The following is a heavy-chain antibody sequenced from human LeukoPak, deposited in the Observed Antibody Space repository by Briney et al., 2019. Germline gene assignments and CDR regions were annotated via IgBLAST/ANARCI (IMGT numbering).Heavy chain of an antibody. CDR1: GYTFTDYY. Sequence: ASVKVSCKASGYTFTDYYMHWVRQAPGQGLEWMGWINPNSGGTNYAQKFQGRVTMTRDTSISTTYMELRSLRSDDTAVYYCARVDVLTGYPRREKFDYWGQGTLVTVSS. CDR3: ARVDVLTGYPRREKFDY. V-gene: IGHV1-2*02. D-gene: IGHD3-9*01. J-gene: IGHJ4*02. CDR2: INPNSGGT.